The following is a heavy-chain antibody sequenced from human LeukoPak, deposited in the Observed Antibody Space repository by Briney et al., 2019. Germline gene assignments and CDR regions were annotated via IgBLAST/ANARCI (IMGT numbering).Heavy chain of an antibody. CDR1: GYSFTGYY. Sequence: ASVKVSCKASGYSFTGYYMHWVRQAPGQGLEWMGWINPNSGDTKYAQKFQGRVTMTKDTSISTAYMELTRLRSDDTAVYYCARGGLRVMVYRLYYMDVWGKGTTVTVSS. J-gene: IGHJ6*03. CDR3: ARGGLRVMVYRLYYMDV. D-gene: IGHD2-8*01. CDR2: INPNSGDT. V-gene: IGHV1-2*02.